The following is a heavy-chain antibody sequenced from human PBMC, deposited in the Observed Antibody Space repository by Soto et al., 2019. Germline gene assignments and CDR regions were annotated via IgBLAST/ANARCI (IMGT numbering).Heavy chain of an antibody. Sequence: QVQLVESGGGVARPGRYLTLSCAASGFTFNTYAMHCVRLAPGKGLGWVAAISYDGGSKYNADSVRERFTISRDDSESTLYLQMNSMRRENTAVYYCARTDGFSSYWYTDWGQGTLVTVSS. CDR2: ISYDGGSK. D-gene: IGHD6-13*01. V-gene: IGHV3-30-3*01. J-gene: IGHJ4*02. CDR3: ARTDGFSSYWYTD. CDR1: GFTFNTYA.